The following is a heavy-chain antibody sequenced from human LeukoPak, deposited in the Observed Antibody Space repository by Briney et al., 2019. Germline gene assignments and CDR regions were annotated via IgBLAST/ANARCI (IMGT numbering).Heavy chain of an antibody. D-gene: IGHD1-26*01. CDR1: GYTLTELS. CDR3: KIVGATTDYYYGMDV. J-gene: IGHJ6*02. V-gene: IGHV1-24*01. CDR2: FDPEDGET. Sequence: AASVKVSCKVSGYTLTELSMHWVRQAPGKGLEWMGGFDPEDGETIYAQKFQGRVTMTEDTSTDTAYMELSSLRSEDTAVYYCKIVGATTDYYYGMDVWGQGTTVTVSS.